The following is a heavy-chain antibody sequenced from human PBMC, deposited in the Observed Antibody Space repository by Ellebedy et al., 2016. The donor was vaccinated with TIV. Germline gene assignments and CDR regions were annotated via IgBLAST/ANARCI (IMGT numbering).Heavy chain of an antibody. J-gene: IGHJ4*02. Sequence: SETLSLTXTVSGGSISSYYWSWIRQPPGKGLEWIGYIYYSGSTNYNPSLKSRVTISVDTSKNQFSLKLSSVTAADTAVYYCARGTLLIRGVIVDYYYFDYWGQGTLVTVSS. CDR1: GGSISSYY. CDR3: ARGTLLIRGVIVDYYYFDY. V-gene: IGHV4-59*13. CDR2: IYYSGST. D-gene: IGHD3-10*01.